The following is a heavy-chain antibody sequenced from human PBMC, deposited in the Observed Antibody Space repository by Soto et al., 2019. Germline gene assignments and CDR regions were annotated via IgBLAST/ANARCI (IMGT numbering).Heavy chain of an antibody. CDR1: GYSFTSYW. CDR3: ARHGFHEIGFDP. V-gene: IGHV5-10-1*01. CDR2: IDPSDSYT. Sequence: EVQLVQSGAEVKKPGESLRISCKGSGYSFTSYWISWVRQMPGKGLEWMGRIDPSDSYTNYSPSFQGHVTISADKSISTAYLQWSRLEASDTAMYYRARHGFHEIGFDPWGQGTLVTVSS. J-gene: IGHJ5*02.